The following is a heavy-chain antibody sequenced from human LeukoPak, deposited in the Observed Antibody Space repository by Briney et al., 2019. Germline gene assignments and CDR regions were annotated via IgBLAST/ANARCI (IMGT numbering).Heavy chain of an antibody. J-gene: IGHJ2*01. V-gene: IGHV4-59*12. CDR1: GGSISSYY. CDR3: ARDQAYYYDSSGVWYFDL. D-gene: IGHD3-22*01. Sequence: PSETLSLTCTVSGGSISSYYWSWIRQPPGKGLEWIGYIYYSGSTNYNPSLKSRVTISVDTSKNQFSLKLSSVTAADTAVYYCARDQAYYYDSSGVWYFDLWGRGTLVTVSS. CDR2: IYYSGST.